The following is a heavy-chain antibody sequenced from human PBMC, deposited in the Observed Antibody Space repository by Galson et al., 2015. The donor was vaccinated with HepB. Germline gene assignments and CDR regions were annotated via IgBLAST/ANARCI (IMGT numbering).Heavy chain of an antibody. V-gene: IGHV3-30*18. D-gene: IGHD3-22*01. CDR1: GFTFSSYG. CDR2: ISYDGSNK. Sequence: SLRLSCAASGFTFSSYGMHWVRQAPGKGLEWVAVISYDGSNKYYADSVKGRFTISRDNSKNTLYLQMNSLRAEDTAVYYCAKVPDYYDSSAYWGQGTLVTVSS. J-gene: IGHJ4*02. CDR3: AKVPDYYDSSAY.